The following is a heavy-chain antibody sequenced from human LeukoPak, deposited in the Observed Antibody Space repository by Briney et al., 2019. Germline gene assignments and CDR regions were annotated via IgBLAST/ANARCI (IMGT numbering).Heavy chain of an antibody. CDR1: GGSFSGYY. CDR2: INHSGST. Sequence: PSETLSLTCAVYGGSFSGYYWSWIRQPPGKGLEWIGEINHSGSTNYNPSLKSRVTISVDTSKNQFSLKLSSVTAADTAVYYCARGPRSSSWSSNYYYYYGMDVWGQGTTVTVSS. V-gene: IGHV4-34*01. CDR3: ARGPRSSSWSSNYYYYYGMDV. D-gene: IGHD6-13*01. J-gene: IGHJ6*02.